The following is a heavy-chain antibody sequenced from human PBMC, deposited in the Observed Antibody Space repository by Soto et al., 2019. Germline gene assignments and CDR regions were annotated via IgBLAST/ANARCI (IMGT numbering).Heavy chain of an antibody. CDR1: GYTFTSYA. V-gene: IGHV1-3*01. Sequence: ASVKVSCKASGYTFTSYAMHWVRQAPGQRLEWMGWINAGNGNKKYSQKFQGRVTITRDTSASTAYMELSSLRSEDTAVYYCARDILASGPIDPDWLSYYFDYWGQGTLVTVSS. CDR3: ARDILASGPIDPDWLSYYFDY. J-gene: IGHJ4*02. CDR2: INAGNGNK. D-gene: IGHD3-9*01.